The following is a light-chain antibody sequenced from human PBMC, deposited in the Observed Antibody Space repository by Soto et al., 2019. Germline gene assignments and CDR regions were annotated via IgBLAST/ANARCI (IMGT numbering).Light chain of an antibody. J-gene: IGKJ5*01. CDR3: QQYGTPRSVS. CDR1: QSVRSRY. Sequence: ETVLTQSPGTLSLSPGERATLSCRASQSVRSRYLAWYQQTPGQAPRLLIYGASSRATGIPDRFSGSGSGTDFTLTISKVEPEDFAVYYCQQYGTPRSVSFGQGTRLEIK. CDR2: GAS. V-gene: IGKV3-20*01.